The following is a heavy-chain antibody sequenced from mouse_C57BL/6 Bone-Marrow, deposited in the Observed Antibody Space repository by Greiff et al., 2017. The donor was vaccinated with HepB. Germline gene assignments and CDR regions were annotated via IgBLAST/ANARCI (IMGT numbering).Heavy chain of an antibody. CDR3: AQMPGNPYYFDY. CDR1: GFSLSTSNMG. V-gene: IGHV8-5*01. CDR2: IWWNDDK. D-gene: IGHD2-1*01. Sequence: QVTLKESGPGILQPSQTLSLTCSFSGFSLSTSNMGIGWIRQPSGKGLEWLAHIWWNDDKYYNPSLKSRLTISKDTSNTQVFLKINSVDNAYTATYYCAQMPGNPYYFDYWGKGTTLTVSS. J-gene: IGHJ2*01.